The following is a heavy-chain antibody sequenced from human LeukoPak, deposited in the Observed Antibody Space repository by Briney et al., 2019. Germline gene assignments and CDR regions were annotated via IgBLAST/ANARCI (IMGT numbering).Heavy chain of an antibody. CDR1: GGSISSYY. Sequence: PSETLSLTCTVSGGSISSYYWSWIRQPPGKGLEWIGYIYYSGSTNYNPSLKSRVTISVDTSKNQFSLKLSSVTAADTAVYYCARGGYCSSTSCFDYYYYGMDVWGQGTTVTVSS. D-gene: IGHD2-2*03. J-gene: IGHJ6*02. V-gene: IGHV4-59*01. CDR2: IYYSGST. CDR3: ARGGYCSSTSCFDYYYYGMDV.